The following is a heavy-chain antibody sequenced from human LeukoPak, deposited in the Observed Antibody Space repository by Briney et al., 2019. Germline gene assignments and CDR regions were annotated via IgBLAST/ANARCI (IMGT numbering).Heavy chain of an antibody. Sequence: SETLSLTCTVSGGSINSYYWSWIRQPAGKGLEWIGHISTSGSTNYNSSLKSRVTMSLDTSKNHFSLKLSSVTAADTAVYFCARDLPGGSSGYFDYWGQGTLVTVSS. J-gene: IGHJ4*02. V-gene: IGHV4-4*07. CDR2: ISTSGST. CDR3: ARDLPGGSSGYFDY. D-gene: IGHD1-26*01. CDR1: GGSINSYY.